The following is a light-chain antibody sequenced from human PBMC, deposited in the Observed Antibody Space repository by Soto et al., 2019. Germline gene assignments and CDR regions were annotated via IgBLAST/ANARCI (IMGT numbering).Light chain of an antibody. CDR1: QGVSSN. J-gene: IGKJ1*01. CDR3: HQYNNWPTWT. CDR2: GAS. Sequence: EIVMTQSPATLSVSPGERATLSCRASQGVSSNLAWYQQTPGQAPRLLIFGASTRAAGIPVRFSGSGSGTEFTLTISGLQSEDFAVYYCHQYNNWPTWTFGQGTKVEIK. V-gene: IGKV3-15*01.